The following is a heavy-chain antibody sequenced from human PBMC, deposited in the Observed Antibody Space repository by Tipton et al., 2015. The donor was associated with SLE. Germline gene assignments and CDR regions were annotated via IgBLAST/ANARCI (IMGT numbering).Heavy chain of an antibody. V-gene: IGHV4-59*12. D-gene: IGHD3-3*01. CDR3: ARDVLERGAFSFDY. J-gene: IGHJ4*02. Sequence: TLSLTCTVSGGSISSYYWSWIRQPPGKGLEWIGYIYYSGSTYYNPSLKSRVTISVDTSKNQFSLKLSSVTAADTAVYYCARDVLERGAFSFDYWGQGTLVTVSS. CDR2: IYYSGST. CDR1: GGSISSYY.